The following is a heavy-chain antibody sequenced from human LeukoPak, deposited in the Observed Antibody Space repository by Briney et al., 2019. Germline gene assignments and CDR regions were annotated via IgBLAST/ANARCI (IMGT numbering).Heavy chain of an antibody. J-gene: IGHJ4*02. CDR2: ISYDGSNK. V-gene: IGHV3-30-3*01. CDR1: GSTFSSYA. Sequence: PGGSLRLSCAASGSTFSSYAMHWVRQAPGKGLEWVAVISYDGSNKYYADSVRGRFTISRDNSKITLYLQMNSLRAEDTAVYYCARDSRFRASLDYWGQGALVTVSS. D-gene: IGHD3-16*01. CDR3: ARDSRFRASLDY.